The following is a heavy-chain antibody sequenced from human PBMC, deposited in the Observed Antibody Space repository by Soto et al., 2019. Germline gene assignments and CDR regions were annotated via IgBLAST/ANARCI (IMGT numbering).Heavy chain of an antibody. J-gene: IGHJ4*02. CDR1: GFTFSNYW. CDR2: IRQDGNEN. V-gene: IGHV3-7*01. D-gene: IGHD6-19*01. CDR3: ARDHIDGWKFDY. Sequence: GGSLRLSCAASGFTFSNYWMSWVRQAPGKGLEWVANIRQDGNENYSVDSVKGRFTTSRDNTKTSFYLQMNSLRAEDTAVYYCARDHIDGWKFDYWGRGSLVTVSS.